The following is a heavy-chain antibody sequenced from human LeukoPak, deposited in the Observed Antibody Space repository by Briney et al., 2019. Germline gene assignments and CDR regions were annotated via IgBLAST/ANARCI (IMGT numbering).Heavy chain of an antibody. D-gene: IGHD4-11*01. V-gene: IGHV1-2*06. Sequence: ASVKVSCKASGYTFTGYYMHWVRQAPGQGLEWMGRINPNSSGTNYAQKFQGRVTMTRDTSTSTVYMELSSLRSEDTAVYYCAREQYSNYVDLWGQGTLVTVSS. CDR1: GYTFTGYY. CDR2: INPNSSGT. J-gene: IGHJ4*02. CDR3: AREQYSNYVDL.